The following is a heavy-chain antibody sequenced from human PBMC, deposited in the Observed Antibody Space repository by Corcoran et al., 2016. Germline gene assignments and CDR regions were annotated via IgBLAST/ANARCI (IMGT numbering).Heavy chain of an antibody. V-gene: IGHV4-4*02. CDR1: GGSISSSNW. D-gene: IGHD6-25*01. Sequence: QVQLQESGPGLVKPSGTLSLTCAVSGGSISSSNWWSWVRQPPGKGLEWIGESYHSGSTNYNPSLKSRVTISVDKSKNQFSLKLSSVTAADTAVYYWARDRTKTYSSGLYGMDVWGQGTTVTVSS. CDR2: SYHSGST. CDR3: ARDRTKTYSSGLYGMDV. J-gene: IGHJ6*02.